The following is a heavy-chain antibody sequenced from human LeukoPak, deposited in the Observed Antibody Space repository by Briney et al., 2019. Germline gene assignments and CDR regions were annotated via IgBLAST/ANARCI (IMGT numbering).Heavy chain of an antibody. Sequence: SETLSLTCTVSGGSISSYYWSWIRQPAGKGLEWIGRIYTSGSTNYNPSLKSRVTMSVDTSKNQFSLKLSSVTAEDTAVYYCARSPLSYKLGYCSGGSCWTYWGQGTLVTVSS. CDR1: GGSISSYY. D-gene: IGHD2-15*01. CDR3: ARSPLSYKLGYCSGGSCWTY. V-gene: IGHV4-4*07. CDR2: IYTSGST. J-gene: IGHJ4*02.